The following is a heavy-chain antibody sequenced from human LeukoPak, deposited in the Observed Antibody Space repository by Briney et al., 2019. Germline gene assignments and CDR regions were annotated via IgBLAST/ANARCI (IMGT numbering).Heavy chain of an antibody. D-gene: IGHD6-19*01. J-gene: IGHJ4*02. Sequence: PSETLSLTCTVSGGSISSGDYYWSWIRQPPGKGLEWIGYIYYSGSTNYNPSLKSRVTISVDTSKNQFSLKLSSVTAADTAVYYCAREALVAVAGTGWFDYWGQGTLVTVSS. V-gene: IGHV4-61*08. CDR3: AREALVAVAGTGWFDY. CDR1: GGSISSGDYY. CDR2: IYYSGST.